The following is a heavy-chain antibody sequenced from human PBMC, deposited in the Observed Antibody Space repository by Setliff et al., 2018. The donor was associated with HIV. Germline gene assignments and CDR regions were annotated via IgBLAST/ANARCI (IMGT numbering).Heavy chain of an antibody. CDR3: TTEVFRQWLVGDY. CDR1: GFTFSNAW. J-gene: IGHJ4*02. Sequence: LRLSCAASGFTFSNAWMSWVRQAPGKGLEWVGRIKSKSDDGTTDYAAPVKGRFTISRDDSKNTLYLQMKSLKTENTAVYYCTTEVFRQWLVGDYWGQGTLVTVSS. V-gene: IGHV3-15*01. D-gene: IGHD6-19*01. CDR2: IKSKSDDGTT.